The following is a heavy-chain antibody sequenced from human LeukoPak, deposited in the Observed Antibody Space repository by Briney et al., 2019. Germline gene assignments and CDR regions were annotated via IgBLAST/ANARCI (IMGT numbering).Heavy chain of an antibody. CDR1: GFTFSSYA. D-gene: IGHD3-10*01. CDR2: ISYDGGYK. V-gene: IGHV3-30*04. J-gene: IGHJ4*02. CDR3: TGNYYGSGSYADFDY. Sequence: PGRSLRLSCAASGFTFSSYAMHWVRPAPGKGLEGVTIISYDGGYKYYADSVKGRFTISRDNAKNSLYLQMNSLRAEDTAVYYCTGNYYGSGSYADFDYWGQGTLVTVS.